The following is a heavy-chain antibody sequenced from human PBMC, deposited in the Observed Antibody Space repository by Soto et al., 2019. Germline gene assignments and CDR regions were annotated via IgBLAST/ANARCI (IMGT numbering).Heavy chain of an antibody. CDR3: AISQDRGGRTTFIY. D-gene: IGHD3-16*01. Sequence: LRLSCAVSGFTFDDNAMHWVRQAPEKGLEWVSGINWKSDIGYADSVKGRFTISRDNAENSLYLQMNSLRAEDTALYYCAISQDRGGRTTFIYWGQGTQVT. CDR1: GFTFDDNA. V-gene: IGHV3-9*01. CDR2: INWKSDI. J-gene: IGHJ4*02.